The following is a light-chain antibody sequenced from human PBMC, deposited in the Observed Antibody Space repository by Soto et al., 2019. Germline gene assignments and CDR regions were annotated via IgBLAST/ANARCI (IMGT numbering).Light chain of an antibody. Sequence: QSVLTQPPSVSGAPGQRVTISCTGSGSNIGTGYDIHWYQQVPGTAPKLLIYGNSNRPSGVPDRFSGSKSGTSASLAITGLQAEDEADYYCQSYDSSLSGGVFGTGTKVTVL. CDR1: GSNIGTGYD. CDR3: QSYDSSLSGGV. V-gene: IGLV1-40*01. J-gene: IGLJ1*01. CDR2: GNS.